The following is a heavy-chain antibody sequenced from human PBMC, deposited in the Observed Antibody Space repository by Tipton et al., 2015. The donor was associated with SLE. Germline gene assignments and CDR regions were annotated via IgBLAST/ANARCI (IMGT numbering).Heavy chain of an antibody. Sequence: TLSLTCAVSGYSISSSYYWSWIRRPPGKGLEWIGYIYYSGSTNYNPSLKSRVTISVDTSKNQFSLKLSSVTAADTAVYYCASYGVALDYWDQGTLVTVSS. D-gene: IGHD3-3*01. CDR2: IYYSGST. J-gene: IGHJ4*02. CDR3: ASYGVALDY. CDR1: GYSISSSYY. V-gene: IGHV4-61*01.